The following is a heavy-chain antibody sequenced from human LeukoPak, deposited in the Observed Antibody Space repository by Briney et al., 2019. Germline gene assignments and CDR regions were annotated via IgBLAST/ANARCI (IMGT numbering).Heavy chain of an antibody. Sequence: GGSLRLSCAASGFTFSSSWMNWARQAPGKGLEWVASINHNGNVNYYVDSVKGRFTISRDNAKNSLYLQMNSLRDEDTAVYYCARVFGVGGYSFDYWGQGTLVTVSS. CDR3: ARVFGVGGYSFDY. V-gene: IGHV3-7*01. J-gene: IGHJ4*02. CDR1: GFTFSSSW. CDR2: INHNGNVN. D-gene: IGHD5-18*01.